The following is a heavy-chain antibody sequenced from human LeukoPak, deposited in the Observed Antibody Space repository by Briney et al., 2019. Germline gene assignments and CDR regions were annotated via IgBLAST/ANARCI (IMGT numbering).Heavy chain of an antibody. J-gene: IGHJ4*02. Sequence: SETLSLTCTVSGGSISSYYWSWIRQPPGKGLEWIGYIYYSGSTNYNPSLKSRVTISVDTSKNQFSLKLSSVTAADTAVYYCVRAPRGDTFGYGPGRPFDYWGQGTLVTVSS. V-gene: IGHV4-59*01. CDR3: VRAPRGDTFGYGPGRPFDY. CDR1: GGSISSYY. D-gene: IGHD5-18*01. CDR2: IYYSGST.